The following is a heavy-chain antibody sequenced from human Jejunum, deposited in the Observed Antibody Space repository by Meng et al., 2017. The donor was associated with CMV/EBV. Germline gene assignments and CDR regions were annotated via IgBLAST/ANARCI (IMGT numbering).Heavy chain of an antibody. J-gene: IGHJ4*02. CDR1: GGSFSGYY. CDR3: ARGYYEVDY. V-gene: IGHV4-34*01. D-gene: IGHD3-3*01. CDR2: INDIGST. Sequence: SLTCAVSGGSFSGYYWSWIRQPPGKRLEWIGEINDIGSTNYNPSLKSRVSLSVDTSKNQFSLKVNAVTAADTAVYYCARGYYEVDYWGQGALVTVSS.